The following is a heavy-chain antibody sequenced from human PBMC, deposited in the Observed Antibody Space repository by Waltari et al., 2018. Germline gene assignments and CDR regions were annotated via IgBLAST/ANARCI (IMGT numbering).Heavy chain of an antibody. CDR2: ISPTATT. D-gene: IGHD3-9*01. CDR1: GFTFSTYE. Sequence: EVRLVESGGGLVQPGGSLRLSCAASGFTFSTYEMNWVRQAPGKGLEWISYISPTATTRYAESVKGRFTISRDNARSSLFLQMNNLRVEDTAVYFCVREDDRGASYFWGQGALVTVSS. V-gene: IGHV3-48*03. J-gene: IGHJ4*02. CDR3: VREDDRGASYF.